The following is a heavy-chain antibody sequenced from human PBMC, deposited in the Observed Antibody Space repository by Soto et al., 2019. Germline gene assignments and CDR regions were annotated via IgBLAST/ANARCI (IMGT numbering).Heavy chain of an antibody. D-gene: IGHD3-3*01. CDR3: ASLRFMEWFALYDY. V-gene: IGHV4-4*02. Sequence: PSETLSLTCAVSGGSITSSNWWSWVRQPPGKGLVWIGEVYHSGGTHYNPSLKSRVTISVDNSNNQFSLTLNSVTAADTAVYYCASLRFMEWFALYDYWGQGILVTVSS. CDR1: GGSITSSNW. J-gene: IGHJ4*02. CDR2: VYHSGGT.